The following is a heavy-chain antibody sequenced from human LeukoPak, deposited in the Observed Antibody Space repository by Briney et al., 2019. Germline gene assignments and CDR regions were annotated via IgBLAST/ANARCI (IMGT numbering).Heavy chain of an antibody. J-gene: IGHJ4*02. CDR1: GGSISSGSYY. V-gene: IGHV4-39*01. D-gene: IGHD3-10*01. CDR2: IYYRGST. Sequence: SETLSLTCTVSGGSISSGSYYWDWIRQPPGKGLEWIGSIYYRGSTYHNPALKSRVTISVDTSKNQFSLKLSSVTAADTAVYYCARQGYYGSGYIDYWGQGTLATVSS. CDR3: ARQGYYGSGYIDY.